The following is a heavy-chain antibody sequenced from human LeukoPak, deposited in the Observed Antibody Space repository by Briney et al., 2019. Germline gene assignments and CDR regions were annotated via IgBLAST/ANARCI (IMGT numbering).Heavy chain of an antibody. CDR1: GYTFTGYY. CDR2: INPNSGGT. J-gene: IGHJ4*02. V-gene: IGHV1-2*02. D-gene: IGHD6-13*01. Sequence: ASVKVSCKASGYTFTGYYMHWVRQAPGQGLEWMGWINPNSGGTNYAQKCEGRVTMTRDTSISTGYMELSRLRSDDTAVYYCAREAAIAAAVSDYWGQGTLVTVSS. CDR3: AREAAIAAAVSDY.